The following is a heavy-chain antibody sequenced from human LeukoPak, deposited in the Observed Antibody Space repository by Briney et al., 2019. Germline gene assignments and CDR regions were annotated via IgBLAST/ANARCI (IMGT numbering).Heavy chain of an antibody. CDR1: GDSVSSNNVA. D-gene: IGHD3-10*01. CDR2: TYYRSKWYN. Sequence: SQTLSLTCAISGDSVSSNNVAWNWIRQSPLRGLEWLGRTYYRSKWYNQYAVSVKGRVTVNPDTSKNQFSLQVNSVTPEDTAVYYCTREGSGIPGYFDYWGQGTLVIVSS. V-gene: IGHV6-1*01. CDR3: TREGSGIPGYFDY. J-gene: IGHJ4*02.